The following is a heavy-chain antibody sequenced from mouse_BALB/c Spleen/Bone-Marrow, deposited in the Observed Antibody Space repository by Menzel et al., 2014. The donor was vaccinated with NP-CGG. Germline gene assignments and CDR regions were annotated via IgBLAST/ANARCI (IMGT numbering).Heavy chain of an antibody. CDR1: GYSFTEYY. J-gene: IGHJ4*01. V-gene: IGHV1S34*01. CDR3: ARKDRLGGVMDY. CDR2: ISCYNGAT. D-gene: IGHD3-2*01. Sequence: LVKTGASVKISCKTSGYSFTEYYIHWVKQSHGKSLEWIGYISCYNGATSYNQKFKDNATFTIDTSSSTAYMQLNRLTSEDYAVYYCARKDRLGGVMDYWGQGTSVSVSA.